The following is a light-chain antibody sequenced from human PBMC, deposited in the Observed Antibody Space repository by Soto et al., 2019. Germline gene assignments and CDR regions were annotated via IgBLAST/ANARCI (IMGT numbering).Light chain of an antibody. V-gene: IGLV1-47*01. J-gene: IGLJ3*02. Sequence: QPVLTQPPSASGTPGQRVTISCFGSSSNIGSNYVYWYQQLPGTAPKLLIYRTNQRPSGVPDRFSGSKSGTSASLAISGLRSEEEADYYCAVWDDSLSGVVFGGGTKLTVL. CDR2: RTN. CDR3: AVWDDSLSGVV. CDR1: SSNIGSNY.